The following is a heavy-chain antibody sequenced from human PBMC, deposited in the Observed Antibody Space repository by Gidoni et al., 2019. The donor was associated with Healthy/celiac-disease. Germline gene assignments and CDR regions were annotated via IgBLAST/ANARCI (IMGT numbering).Heavy chain of an antibody. D-gene: IGHD3-3*01. Sequence: EVQLLESGGGLVQPGGSLRLSCAASGFAFSRYAMGWVRQAPGKGLEWVSAISGSGGSTYYADSVKGRFTISRDNSKNTVYLQMKSLRAEDTAVYYCANARDFWSGYYYYFDYWGQGTLVTVSS. CDR2: ISGSGGST. CDR1: GFAFSRYA. CDR3: ANARDFWSGYYYYFDY. V-gene: IGHV3-23*01. J-gene: IGHJ4*02.